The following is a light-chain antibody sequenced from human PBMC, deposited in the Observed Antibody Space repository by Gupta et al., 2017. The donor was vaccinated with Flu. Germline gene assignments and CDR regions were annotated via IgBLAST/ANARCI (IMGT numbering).Light chain of an antibody. V-gene: IGKV3-15*01. CDR3: QQNNNWPPLT. CDR2: GAS. Sequence: IVMTQSPGTLSVSPGDRASLSCRASQSINSDLAWYKQKPGQAPRLLIYGASTRDTGVPARFSGSGSGKQFTLTISRRQSEDFAVYYCQQNNNWPPLTFGGGTKVDIK. J-gene: IGKJ4*01. CDR1: QSINSD.